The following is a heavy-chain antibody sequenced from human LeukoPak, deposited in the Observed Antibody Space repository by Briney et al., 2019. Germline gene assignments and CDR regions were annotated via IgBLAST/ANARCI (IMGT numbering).Heavy chain of an antibody. V-gene: IGHV3-20*04. D-gene: IGHD3-3*01. CDR3: ARVPYNDFWSGRYYFDY. Sequence: GGSLRLSCAASGFTFDDYGMSWVRQAPGKGLEWVSGINWNGGSTGYADSVKGRFTISRDNAKNSLYLQMNSLRPDDTAVYYCARVPYNDFWSGRYYFDYWGQGALVTVSS. CDR2: INWNGGST. CDR1: GFTFDDYG. J-gene: IGHJ4*02.